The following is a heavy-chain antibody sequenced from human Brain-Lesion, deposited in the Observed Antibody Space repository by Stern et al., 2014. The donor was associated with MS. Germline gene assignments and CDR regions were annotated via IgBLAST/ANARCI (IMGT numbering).Heavy chain of an antibody. V-gene: IGHV3-74*02. Sequence: EVQPVQSGGGLVQPGGSLRLSCAASGFTFSNYWMHWVRQAPGKGLVWVSRVNNDGRRTSYADSVKGRFTMSRDNAKNTLYLQMNSLRVEDTAIYYCARGERWFDSWGQGTLVTVSS. CDR2: VNNDGRRT. CDR3: ARGERWFDS. D-gene: IGHD3-10*01. J-gene: IGHJ5*01. CDR1: GFTFSNYW.